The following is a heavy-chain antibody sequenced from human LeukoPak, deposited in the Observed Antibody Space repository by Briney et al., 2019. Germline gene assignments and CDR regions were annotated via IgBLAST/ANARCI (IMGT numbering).Heavy chain of an antibody. J-gene: IGHJ4*02. CDR2: IWYDGSNK. CDR1: GFTFSSYG. V-gene: IGHV3-33*06. Sequence: GSLRLSCAASGFTFSSYGMHWVRQAPGKGLEWVAVIWYDGSNKYYADSVKGRFTISRDNSKNTLYLQMNSLRAEDTAVYYCAKVAVPAATIDYWGQGTLVTVSS. CDR3: AKVAVPAATIDY. D-gene: IGHD2-2*01.